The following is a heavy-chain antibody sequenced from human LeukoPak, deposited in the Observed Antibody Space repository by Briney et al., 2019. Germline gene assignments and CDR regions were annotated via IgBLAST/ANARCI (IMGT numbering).Heavy chain of an antibody. J-gene: IGHJ4*02. Sequence: GGSLRLSCAASGFTFSSYWMHWVRHTPGKGLVWVSRIKGDGSSTSSADSVKGRFTISRDNAKNTLYLQMNSLRAEDTAVYYCARDGYSFGHDFDYWGQGTLVTVSS. CDR1: GFTFSSYW. V-gene: IGHV3-74*01. CDR2: IKGDGSST. D-gene: IGHD5-18*01. CDR3: ARDGYSFGHDFDY.